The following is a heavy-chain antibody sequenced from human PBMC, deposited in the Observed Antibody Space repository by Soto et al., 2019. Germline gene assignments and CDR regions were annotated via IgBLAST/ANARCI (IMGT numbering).Heavy chain of an antibody. D-gene: IGHD6-13*01. Sequence: SETLSLTCTVSGGSISSYYWIWIRQPPGKGLGWIGYIYYSGSTNYNPSLKSRVTISVDTSKNQFSLKLSSVTAADTAVYYFAGGISAATDNWFDSWGQRTLVIVSS. CDR2: IYYSGST. V-gene: IGHV4-59*01. J-gene: IGHJ5*01. CDR1: GGSISSYY. CDR3: AGGISAATDNWFDS.